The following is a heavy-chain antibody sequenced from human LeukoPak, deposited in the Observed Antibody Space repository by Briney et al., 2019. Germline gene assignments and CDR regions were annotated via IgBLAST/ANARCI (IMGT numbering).Heavy chain of an antibody. CDR1: GGSVSSGSYY. V-gene: IGHV4-61*01. CDR2: IYYSGST. D-gene: IGHD1-26*01. CDR3: AGGGGSYTSYYFDY. J-gene: IGHJ4*02. Sequence: KASETLSLTCTVSGGSVSSGSYYWSWIRQPPGKGLEWIGYIYYSGSTNYNPSLKSRVTISVDTSKNQFSLKLSSVTAADTAVYYCAGGGGSYTSYYFDYWGQGTLVTVSS.